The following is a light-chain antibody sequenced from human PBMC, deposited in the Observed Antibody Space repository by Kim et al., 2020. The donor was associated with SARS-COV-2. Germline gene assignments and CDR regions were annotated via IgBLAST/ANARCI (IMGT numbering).Light chain of an antibody. J-gene: IGKJ2*01. Sequence: LSASVGARVTITCRASQTISSSLAWFQQKPGKAPKLLIYKMSTLQSGVPIRFSGSGSGTEFTLTISSLQPDDFATYYCQQYSIYSTFGQGTKLEI. CDR2: KMS. V-gene: IGKV1-5*03. CDR3: QQYSIYST. CDR1: QTISSS.